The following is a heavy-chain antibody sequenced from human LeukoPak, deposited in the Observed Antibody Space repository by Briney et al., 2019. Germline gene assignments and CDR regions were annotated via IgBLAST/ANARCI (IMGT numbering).Heavy chain of an antibody. D-gene: IGHD3-22*01. CDR3: ARDLGHYYDTSDNWFDP. Sequence: GGSLRLSCAASGFTFSSYGMSWVRQAPGKGLEWVSAISGSGGSTYYADSVKGRFTISRDNAKNTLNLQMNSLRAEDTAVYYCARDLGHYYDTSDNWFDPWGQGTLVTVSS. V-gene: IGHV3-23*01. J-gene: IGHJ5*02. CDR1: GFTFSSYG. CDR2: ISGSGGST.